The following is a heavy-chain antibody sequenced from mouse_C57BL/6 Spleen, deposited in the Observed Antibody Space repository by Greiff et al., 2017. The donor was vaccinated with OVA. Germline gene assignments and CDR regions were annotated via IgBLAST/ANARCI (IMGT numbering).Heavy chain of an antibody. CDR2: IRNKANGYTT. CDR1: GFTFTDYY. Sequence: EVKLQESGGGLVQPGGSLSLSCAASGFTFTDYYMSWVRQPPGKALEWLGFIRNKANGYTTEYSASVKGRFTISRDNSQSILYLQMNALRAEDSATYYCARDYYGSSYPFDYWGQGTTLTVSS. V-gene: IGHV7-3*01. J-gene: IGHJ2*01. CDR3: ARDYYGSSYPFDY. D-gene: IGHD1-1*01.